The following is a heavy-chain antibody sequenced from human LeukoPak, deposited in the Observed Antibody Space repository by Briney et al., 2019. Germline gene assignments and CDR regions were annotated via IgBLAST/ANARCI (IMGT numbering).Heavy chain of an antibody. CDR3: AREFVLRFFEGYMDV. J-gene: IGHJ6*03. CDR2: ISSGSGTI. Sequence: GGSLRLSCAASGFTFSSYGMNWVRQAPGKGLEWVSYISSGSGTIYYADSVKGRFTISRDNAKNSLYLQMNSLRTEDTAVYYCAREFVLRFFEGYMDVWGKGTTVTVSS. D-gene: IGHD3-3*01. V-gene: IGHV3-48*01. CDR1: GFTFSSYG.